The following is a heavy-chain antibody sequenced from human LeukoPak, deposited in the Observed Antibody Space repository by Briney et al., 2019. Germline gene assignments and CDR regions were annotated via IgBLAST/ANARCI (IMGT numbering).Heavy chain of an antibody. D-gene: IGHD3-3*01. CDR2: MNPNNGQT. J-gene: IGHJ6*03. Sequence: ASVKVSCKASGYTFTNYDIHWVRQASGQGLEWMGWMNPNNGQTVYAQKFQGRVTMTRNIPITTAYMELDRLTSEDTAVYYCARGNSGSIFGVLSNYYYYYMDVWGKGTTVTVSS. CDR3: ARGNSGSIFGVLSNYYYYYMDV. V-gene: IGHV1-8*01. CDR1: GYTFTNYD.